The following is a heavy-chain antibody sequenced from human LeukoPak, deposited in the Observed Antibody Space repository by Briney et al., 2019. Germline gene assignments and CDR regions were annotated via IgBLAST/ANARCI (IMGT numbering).Heavy chain of an antibody. V-gene: IGHV3-30*04. Sequence: GGSLRLSCAASGFTFSSYAMHWVCQAPGKGLEWVAVISYDGSNKYYADSVKGRFTISRDNSKNTLYLQMNSLRAEDTAVYYCARDRDYGSGSYYLVYRGQGTLVTVSS. CDR2: ISYDGSNK. CDR1: GFTFSSYA. CDR3: ARDRDYGSGSYYLVY. D-gene: IGHD3-10*01. J-gene: IGHJ4*02.